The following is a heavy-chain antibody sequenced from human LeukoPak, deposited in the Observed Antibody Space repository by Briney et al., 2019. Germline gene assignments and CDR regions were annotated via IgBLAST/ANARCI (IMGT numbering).Heavy chain of an antibody. D-gene: IGHD2-21*02. CDR2: ASGSVAST. CDR3: AKDHVVVTAACFDY. J-gene: IGHJ4*02. CDR1: EFTFNNFA. V-gene: IGHV3-23*01. Sequence: GGSLRLSCVASEFTFNNFAINWVRQAPGKGLEWVAAASGSVASTYHADSVRGRFTISRDKSKNTVYLQMNSLRVEDTAVYYCAKDHVVVTAACFDYWGQGTLVTVSS.